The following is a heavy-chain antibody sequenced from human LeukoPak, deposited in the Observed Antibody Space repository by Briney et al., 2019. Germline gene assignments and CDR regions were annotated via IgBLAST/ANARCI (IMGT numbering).Heavy chain of an antibody. J-gene: IGHJ3*01. D-gene: IGHD3-3*01. CDR2: IYPGDSDT. Sequence: GESLKISCRGSGYSFDLYYIGWVRQMPGIGLEWMGIIYPGDSDTKYNPSFQGQVTMSADKSMNTAYLHWNNLKASDSATYYCARRRGSGYYSFDVWGQGTIVTVSS. CDR1: GYSFDLYY. V-gene: IGHV5-51*01. CDR3: ARRRGSGYYSFDV.